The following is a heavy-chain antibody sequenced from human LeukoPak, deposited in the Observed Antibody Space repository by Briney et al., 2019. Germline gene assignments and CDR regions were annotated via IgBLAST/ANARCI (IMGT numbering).Heavy chain of an antibody. CDR2: IYYTGST. CDR1: GGSITSSSYY. V-gene: IGHV4-39*07. J-gene: IGHJ5*02. D-gene: IGHD6-19*01. Sequence: PSETLSLTCTVSGGSITSSSYYWGWIRQPPGKGPEWIGSIYYTGSTNYNPSLKSRVTISLDTSKNQFSLKLTSVTAADTAVYYCPSVRGYSSGWYASGFDPWGQGTLVTVSS. CDR3: PSVRGYSSGWYASGFDP.